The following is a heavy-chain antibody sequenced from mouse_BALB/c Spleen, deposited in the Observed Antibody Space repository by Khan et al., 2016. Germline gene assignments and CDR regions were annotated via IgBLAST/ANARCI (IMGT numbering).Heavy chain of an antibody. CDR1: GFDLSRYW. CDR2: INPDSRTI. D-gene: IGHD1-1*01. CDR3: ARAGYYGYLVN. V-gene: IGHV4-1*02. J-gene: IGHJ3*01. Sequence: EVQLQESGGGLVQPGGSLKLSCAASGFDLSRYWMSWVRQAPGKGLEWIGEINPDSRTINYTPSLKDKFIISRDNAKNTLYLQMSKVRSEDTALNYCARAGYYGYLVNWGQGTLVTGSA.